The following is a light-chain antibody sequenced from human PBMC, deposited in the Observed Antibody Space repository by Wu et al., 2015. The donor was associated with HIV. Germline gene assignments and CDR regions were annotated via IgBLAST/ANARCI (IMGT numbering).Light chain of an antibody. J-gene: IGKJ5*01. CDR2: AAS. CDR1: QSISSY. V-gene: IGKV1-39*01. Sequence: DIQMTQSPSSLSASVGDRVTITCRASQSISSYLNWYQQKPGKAPKLLIYAASSLQSGVPSRFSGSGSGTDYTLTISSLQPEDFATYYCQQSYTYPPTPPFGQGTRLEIK. CDR3: QQSYTYPPTPP.